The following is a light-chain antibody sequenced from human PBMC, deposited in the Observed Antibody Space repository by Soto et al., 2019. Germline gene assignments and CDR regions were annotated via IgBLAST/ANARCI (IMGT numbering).Light chain of an antibody. CDR3: QQQNEYAT. CDR1: QNIGGW. J-gene: IGKJ2*01. CDR2: EAS. Sequence: DFQMTQSPPTLSASVGDTVTLTCRASQNIGGWLAWYQQRPGRAPKLLIYEASTLASGVPSRFTGSGSGTHFTLTIDGLQPDDSATSYCQQQNEYATVGQGTKVAI. V-gene: IGKV1-5*01.